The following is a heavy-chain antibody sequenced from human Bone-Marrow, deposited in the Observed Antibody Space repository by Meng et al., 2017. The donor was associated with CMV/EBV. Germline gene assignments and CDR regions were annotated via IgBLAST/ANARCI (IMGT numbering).Heavy chain of an antibody. V-gene: IGHV4-38-2*02. CDR1: GYSISSGYY. CDR2: IYHSGST. D-gene: IGHD2-2*02. J-gene: IGHJ4*02. Sequence: SETLSLTCTVSGYSISSGYYWGWIRQPPGKGLEWIGSIYHSGSTYYNPSLKSRVTISVDTSKNQFSLKLSSVTAADTAVYYCARAVIVVVPAAIMPYFDYWGQGTLVTVSS. CDR3: ARAVIVVVPAAIMPYFDY.